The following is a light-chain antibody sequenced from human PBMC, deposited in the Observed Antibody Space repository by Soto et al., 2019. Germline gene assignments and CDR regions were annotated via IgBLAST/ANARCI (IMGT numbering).Light chain of an antibody. CDR3: GTWDSSLSSGV. CDR1: SSNIGSNY. Sequence: QSVLTQPPSVSAAPGQKVTISCSGSSSNIGSNYVSWYQQLPGTAPKLLIYENNKRPSGIPDRFSGSKSGTSATLGITGLQTEDEADYYCGTWDSSLSSGVFGGGTKLTVL. J-gene: IGLJ3*02. V-gene: IGLV1-51*02. CDR2: ENN.